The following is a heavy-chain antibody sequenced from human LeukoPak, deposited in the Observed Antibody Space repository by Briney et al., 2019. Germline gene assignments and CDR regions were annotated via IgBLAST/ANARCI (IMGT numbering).Heavy chain of an antibody. CDR3: ARDRGIATTQPFDF. D-gene: IGHD6-13*01. Sequence: SETLSLTCTVSGSSISNYYWSWVRQPAGKGLEWIGRIYTSGSTNYNPSLKSRVTISVDKSKNQFSLRLTSVTVADTTVYYCARDRGIATTQPFDFWGQETLVTVSS. CDR1: GSSISNYY. CDR2: IYTSGST. J-gene: IGHJ4*02. V-gene: IGHV4-4*07.